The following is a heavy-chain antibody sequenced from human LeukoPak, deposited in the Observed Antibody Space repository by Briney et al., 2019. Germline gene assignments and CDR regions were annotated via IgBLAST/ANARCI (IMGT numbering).Heavy chain of an antibody. D-gene: IGHD2-21*02. Sequence: SGGSLRLSCAASGFTFTNHGMSWVRQAPGKGLEWVGRTRNKANSYTTEYAASVKGRFTISRDDSKNSLYLQMNSLKTEDTAVYYCARAGRAYCGGDCYSGYWGQGTLVTVSS. J-gene: IGHJ4*02. V-gene: IGHV3-72*01. CDR3: ARAGRAYCGGDCYSGY. CDR2: TRNKANSYTT. CDR1: GFTFTNHG.